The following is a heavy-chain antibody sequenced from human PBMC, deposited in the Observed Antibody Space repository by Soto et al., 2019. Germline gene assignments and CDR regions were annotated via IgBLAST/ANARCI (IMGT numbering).Heavy chain of an antibody. J-gene: IGHJ6*02. Sequence: QVQLVESGGGVVQPWKSLRLSCAASGFRFSSSGMHWVRQAPGKGLEWVAVIIYDGSKKEYADSVKGRFTVSRDNSKETVYLQMNNLRPEDTGVYYCAKDLHDFASFFFYGMDVWGQGTSVTVSS. CDR1: GFRFSSSG. CDR3: AKDLHDFASFFFYGMDV. V-gene: IGHV3-30*18. D-gene: IGHD2-21*02. CDR2: IIYDGSKK.